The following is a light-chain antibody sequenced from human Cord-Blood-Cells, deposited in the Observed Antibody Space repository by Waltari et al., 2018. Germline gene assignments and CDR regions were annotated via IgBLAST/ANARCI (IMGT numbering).Light chain of an antibody. V-gene: IGLV1-47*01. CDR1: SSNIGSNY. CDR2: RNN. Sequence: QSVLTQPPSASGTPGQRVTISCSGSSSNIGSNYVYWYQQLPGTAPTLPIYRNNQRPSGVPYRFSGSKSGPSASLAISGLRSEDEADYYCAAWDDSLSGWVFGGGTKLTVL. CDR3: AAWDDSLSGWV. J-gene: IGLJ3*02.